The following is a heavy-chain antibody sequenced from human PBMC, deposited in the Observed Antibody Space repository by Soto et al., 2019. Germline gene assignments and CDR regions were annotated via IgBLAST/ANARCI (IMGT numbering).Heavy chain of an antibody. V-gene: IGHV3-23*01. CDR1: GFIFRDYA. Sequence: EVELLESGGALVPPGGSLRLSCAASGFIFRDYAMTWVRQAPGKGLEWVSATSLTGNKTYYADSVKGRFTVSRDNSKSTVYLQMHSLRVEDTAVYYCAKDRLGPLSGVMDVWGQGTTVTVSS. J-gene: IGHJ6*02. CDR2: TSLTGNKT. D-gene: IGHD3-16*01. CDR3: AKDRLGPLSGVMDV.